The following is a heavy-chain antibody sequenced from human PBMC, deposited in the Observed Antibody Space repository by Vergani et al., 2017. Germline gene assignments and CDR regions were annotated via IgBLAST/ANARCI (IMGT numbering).Heavy chain of an antibody. Sequence: EVQLVESGGGLVEPGGSLRLSCAASGFTFSSYSMNWVRQAPGKGLEWVSSISSSSSYIYYADSVKGRFTISRDNAKNSLYLQMNSLRAEDTAVYYCARDNGYGQMGDYWGQGTLVTVSS. CDR1: GFTFSSYS. D-gene: IGHD5-18*01. CDR2: ISSSSSYI. J-gene: IGHJ4*02. CDR3: ARDNGYGQMGDY. V-gene: IGHV3-21*01.